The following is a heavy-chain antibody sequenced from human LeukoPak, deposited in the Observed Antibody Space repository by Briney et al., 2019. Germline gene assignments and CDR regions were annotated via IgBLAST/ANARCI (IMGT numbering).Heavy chain of an antibody. Sequence: PSETLPLTCTVSGGSISSYYWSWIRQPAGKGLEWIGRIYTSGSTNYNPSLKSRVTMSVDTSKNQFSLKLSSVTAADTAVYYCARDYYDSSGYYWWYFDYWGQGTLVTVSS. J-gene: IGHJ4*02. D-gene: IGHD3-22*01. V-gene: IGHV4-4*07. CDR3: ARDYYDSSGYYWWYFDY. CDR1: GGSISSYY. CDR2: IYTSGST.